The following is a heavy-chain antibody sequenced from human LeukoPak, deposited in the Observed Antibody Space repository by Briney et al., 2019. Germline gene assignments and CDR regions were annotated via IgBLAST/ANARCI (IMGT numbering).Heavy chain of an antibody. J-gene: IGHJ4*02. CDR2: IYYSGST. V-gene: IGHV4-4*02. D-gene: IGHD3-22*01. CDR1: GFTFSNAW. CDR3: ARDLHYYDSSGYYQIDY. Sequence: PGGSLRLSCAASGFTFSNAWMSWVRQPPGKGLEWIGSIYYSGSTYYNPSLKSRVTISVDTSKNQFSLKLSSVTAADTAVYYCARDLHYYDSSGYYQIDYWGQGTLVTVSS.